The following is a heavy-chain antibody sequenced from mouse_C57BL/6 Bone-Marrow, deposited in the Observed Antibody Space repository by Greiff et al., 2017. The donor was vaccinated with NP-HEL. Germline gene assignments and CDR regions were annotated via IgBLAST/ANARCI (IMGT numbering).Heavy chain of an antibody. D-gene: IGHD1-3*01. CDR1: GFTFSSYA. CDR3: TREGGSSFAY. J-gene: IGHJ3*01. CDR2: ISSGGDYI. Sequence: EVNVVESGEGLVKPGGSLKLSCAASGFTFSSYAMSWVRQTPEKRLEWVAYISSGGDYIYYADTVKGRFTISRDNARNTLYLQMSSLKSEDTAMYYCTREGGSSFAYWGQGTLVTVSA. V-gene: IGHV5-9-1*02.